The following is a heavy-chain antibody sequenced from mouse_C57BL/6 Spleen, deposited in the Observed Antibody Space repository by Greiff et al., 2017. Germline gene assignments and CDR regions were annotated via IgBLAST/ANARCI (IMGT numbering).Heavy chain of an antibody. CDR2: INYDGSST. Sequence: EVMLVESEGGLVQPGSSMKLSCTASGFTFSDYYMAWVRQVPEKGLEWVANINYDGSSTYYLDSLKSRFIISRDNAKNILYLQMSSLKSEDTATYYCARAFGDYWGQGTSVTVSS. J-gene: IGHJ4*01. CDR1: GFTFSDYY. V-gene: IGHV5-16*01. CDR3: ARAFGDY.